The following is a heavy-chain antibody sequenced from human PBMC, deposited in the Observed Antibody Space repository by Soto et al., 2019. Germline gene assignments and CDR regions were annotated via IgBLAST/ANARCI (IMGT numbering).Heavy chain of an antibody. D-gene: IGHD3-9*01. V-gene: IGHV3-23*01. CDR3: AKDAKILDWLPTSYYFDF. CDR2: ISGSGGST. J-gene: IGHJ4*02. CDR1: GFTFSSYA. Sequence: GGSLRLSCAASGFTFSSYAMSWVRQAPGKGLEWVSAISGSGGSTYYADSVKGRFTISRDNSKNTLYLQMNSLRAEDTAVYYCAKDAKILDWLPTSYYFDFWGQGTLVTVSS.